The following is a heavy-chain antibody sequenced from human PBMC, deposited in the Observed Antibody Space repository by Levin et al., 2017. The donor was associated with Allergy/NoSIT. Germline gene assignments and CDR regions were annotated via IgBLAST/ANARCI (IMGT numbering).Heavy chain of an antibody. CDR1: GFTFDDYG. CDR2: SNGKGGRT. J-gene: IGHJ4*02. Sequence: PGGSLRRSCAASGFTFDDYGMNWVRQAPGKGREGVSGSNGKGGRTGDADSVKGRFTISRDNAKNSLYLQMNSLRAEDTALYYCARDKGIAVAGGFDYWGQGTLVTVSS. V-gene: IGHV3-20*04. D-gene: IGHD6-19*01. CDR3: ARDKGIAVAGGFDY.